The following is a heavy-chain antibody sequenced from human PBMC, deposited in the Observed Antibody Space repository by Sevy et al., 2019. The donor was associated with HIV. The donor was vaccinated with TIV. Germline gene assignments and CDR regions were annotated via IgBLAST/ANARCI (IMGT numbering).Heavy chain of an antibody. CDR3: ARVVAATIYWYFDL. CDR2: MYYSGST. V-gene: IGHV4-61*01. J-gene: IGHJ2*01. Sequence: SETLSLTCTVSGGSVSSGSYYWSWIRQPPGKGLEWIGYMYYSGSTNYNPSLKSRVTISVDTSKNQFSLKLSSVTAADTAVYYCARVVAATIYWYFDLWGRGTLVTVSS. CDR1: GGSVSSGSYY. D-gene: IGHD2-15*01.